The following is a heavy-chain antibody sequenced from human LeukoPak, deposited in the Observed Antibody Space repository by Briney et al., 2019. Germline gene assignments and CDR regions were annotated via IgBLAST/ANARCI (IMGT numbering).Heavy chain of an antibody. CDR2: ISGSGGAT. D-gene: IGHD5-24*01. Sequence: PGGSLRFSCAASGFTFSSYGMSWVRQAPGKGLEWVSAISGSGGATYYADSVKGRFTISRDNSKNTLYLQMNSLRAEDTAVYYCAKNHSDGYLDYWGQGTLVTVSS. CDR1: GFTFSSYG. CDR3: AKNHSDGYLDY. V-gene: IGHV3-23*01. J-gene: IGHJ4*02.